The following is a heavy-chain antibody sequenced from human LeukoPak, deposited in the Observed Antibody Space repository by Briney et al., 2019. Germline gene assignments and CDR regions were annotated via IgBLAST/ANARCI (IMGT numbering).Heavy chain of an antibody. CDR2: ISYDGSNK. CDR1: GFTFSSYG. CDR3: AKERRSGWTEFDY. Sequence: GGSLRLSCAASGFTFSSYGMPWVRQAPGKGLEWVAVISYDGSNKYYADSVKGRFTISRDNSKNTLYLQMNSLRAEDTAVYYCAKERRSGWTEFDYWGQGTLVTVSS. V-gene: IGHV3-30*18. D-gene: IGHD6-19*01. J-gene: IGHJ4*02.